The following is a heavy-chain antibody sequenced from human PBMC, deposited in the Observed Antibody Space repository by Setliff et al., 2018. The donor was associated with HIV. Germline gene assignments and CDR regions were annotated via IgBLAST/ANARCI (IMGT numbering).Heavy chain of an antibody. CDR2: IDSSGTP. V-gene: IGHV4-4*07. J-gene: IGHJ5*02. Sequence: SETLSLTCTISGGSFGVYRWSWIRQSAGRGLEWIGRIDSSGTPDYKPSLKGRVAISVDTSRNQFSLRVTSVTAAGTAVYFCARDRHSSGLGSYGPWGPGILVTVSS. CDR1: GGSFGVYR. CDR3: ARDRHSSGLGSYGP. D-gene: IGHD3-10*01.